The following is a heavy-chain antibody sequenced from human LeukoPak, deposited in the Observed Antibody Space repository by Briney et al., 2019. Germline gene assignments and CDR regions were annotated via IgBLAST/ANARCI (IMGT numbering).Heavy chain of an antibody. D-gene: IGHD6-13*01. J-gene: IGHJ6*02. CDR1: GYTFTSYD. V-gene: IGHV1-8*03. CDR2: MNPNSGNT. CDR3: ARGPKSYSSSWYENYYGMDV. Sequence: ASVKVSCKASGYTFTSYDINWVRQATGQGLEWMGWMNPNSGNTGYAQKFQGRVTITADKSTSTAYMELSSLRSEDTAVYYCARGPKSYSSSWYENYYGMDVWGQGTTVTVSS.